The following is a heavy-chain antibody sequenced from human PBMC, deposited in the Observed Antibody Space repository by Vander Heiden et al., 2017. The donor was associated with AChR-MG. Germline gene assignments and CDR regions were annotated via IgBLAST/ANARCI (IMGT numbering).Heavy chain of an antibody. Sequence: QVQLQESGPGLVKPSQTLSLTCTVPGGPISSGGYYWSWIRQHPGKGLEWIGYIYYSGSTYSNPSLKSRVTISVDTSKNQFSLKLSSVTAADTAVYYCARDTSITVPGHFDYWGQGTLVTVSS. J-gene: IGHJ4*02. CDR2: IYYSGST. V-gene: IGHV4-31*03. CDR3: ARDTSITVPGHFDY. CDR1: GGPISSGGYY. D-gene: IGHD6-19*01.